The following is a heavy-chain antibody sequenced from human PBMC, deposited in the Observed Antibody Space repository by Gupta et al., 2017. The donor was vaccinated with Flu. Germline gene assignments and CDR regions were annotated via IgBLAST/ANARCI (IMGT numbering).Heavy chain of an antibody. D-gene: IGHD2-21*02. J-gene: IGHJ2*01. Sequence: VELSDSGGGLVKPGGSLRISCTASGFNFRDYAMSWVRQAPGKAPEWVSVISTTSDIRFYAASVKGRLTMSRDNSRGILYLQMTGLRSEDTATYFCTPGGTAFPHWGRGSPVIVSS. V-gene: IGHV3-23*05. CDR2: ISTTSDIR. CDR1: GFNFRDYA. CDR3: TPGGTAFPH.